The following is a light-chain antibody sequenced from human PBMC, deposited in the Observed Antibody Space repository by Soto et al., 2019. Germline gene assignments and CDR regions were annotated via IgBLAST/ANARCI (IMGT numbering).Light chain of an antibody. J-gene: IGKJ4*01. Sequence: DIQMTQSPSTLSASVGDRVTIACRASQTIGDWLAWYQQKPGKAPNLLIYKASTLESGVPSRFSGSGSGTEFTLAISSLQPEDFATYYCQQYNDLSTFGGGTKVEI. CDR2: KAS. CDR1: QTIGDW. V-gene: IGKV1-5*03. CDR3: QQYNDLST.